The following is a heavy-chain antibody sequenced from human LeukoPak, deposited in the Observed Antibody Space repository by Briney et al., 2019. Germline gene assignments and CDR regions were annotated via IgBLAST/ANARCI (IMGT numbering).Heavy chain of an antibody. D-gene: IGHD5-12*01. V-gene: IGHV3-74*01. J-gene: IGHJ4*02. CDR3: AGYYSGFDYGY. CDR1: GFTFSRYW. CDR2: INPDGSTT. Sequence: GGSLRLSCAASGFTFSRYWIHWVRQAPGKGLEWVSRINPDGSTTTYADSVKGRFTISRDNSKNTVYLQMNSLRVEDTALYYCAGYYSGFDYGYWGQGTLVTVSS.